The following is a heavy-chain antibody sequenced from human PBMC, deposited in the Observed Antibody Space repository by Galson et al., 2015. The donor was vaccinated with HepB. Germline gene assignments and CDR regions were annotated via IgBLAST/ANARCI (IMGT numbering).Heavy chain of an antibody. J-gene: IGHJ4*02. Sequence: SLRLSCAASGFTFTNYDMHWVRQAPGTGLEWVSVIWTDGSNTYYADSVKGRFTISRDNSKNTLYLQMNTLRGDDSAVYHCARMVNVDGNLSKGPLDYWGQGTLVTVSS. CDR3: ARMVNVDGNLSKGPLDY. CDR1: GFTFTNYD. CDR2: IWTDGSNT. D-gene: IGHD2-21*01. V-gene: IGHV3-33*01.